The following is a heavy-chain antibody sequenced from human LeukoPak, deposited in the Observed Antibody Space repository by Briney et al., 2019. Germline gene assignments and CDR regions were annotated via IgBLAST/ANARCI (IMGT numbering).Heavy chain of an antibody. J-gene: IGHJ4*02. V-gene: IGHV4-38-2*02. CDR2: IYHSGST. CDR1: GYSISSGYY. CDR3: ARRPVTDIVVVPAAPYLTYFDY. Sequence: PSETLSLTCTVSGYSISSGYYWGWIRQPPGKGLEWIGSIYHSGSTYYNPSLKSRVTISVDTSKNQFSLKLSSVTAADTAVYYCARRPVTDIVVVPAAPYLTYFDYWGQGTLVTVSP. D-gene: IGHD2-2*01.